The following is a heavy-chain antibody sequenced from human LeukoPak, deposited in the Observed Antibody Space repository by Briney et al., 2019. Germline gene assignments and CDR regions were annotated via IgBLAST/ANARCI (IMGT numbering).Heavy chain of an antibody. CDR1: GYTFTIYG. CDR2: ISGYNGNT. CDR3: ARDGGIVVVPAAIDYYYYMDV. D-gene: IGHD2-2*02. Sequence: ASVKVSCKASGYTFTIYGISWVRQAPGKGLEWMGWISGYNGNTNYAQKLQGRVTMTTDTSTSTAYMELRSLRSDDTAVYYCARDGGIVVVPAAIDYYYYMDVWGKGTTVTVSS. V-gene: IGHV1-18*01. J-gene: IGHJ6*03.